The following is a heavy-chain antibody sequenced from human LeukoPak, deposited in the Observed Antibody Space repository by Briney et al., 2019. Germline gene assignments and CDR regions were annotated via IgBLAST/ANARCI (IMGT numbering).Heavy chain of an antibody. Sequence: GRSLRLSCAASGFTFDDYAMHWVRQAPGKGLEWVSGISWNSGSIGYADSVKGRFTISRDNAKNSLYLQMNSLRAEDTALYYCAKDLSRCELPEGLDYWGQGTLVTVSS. J-gene: IGHJ4*02. CDR1: GFTFDDYA. CDR2: ISWNSGSI. V-gene: IGHV3-9*01. D-gene: IGHD1-26*01. CDR3: AKDLSRCELPEGLDY.